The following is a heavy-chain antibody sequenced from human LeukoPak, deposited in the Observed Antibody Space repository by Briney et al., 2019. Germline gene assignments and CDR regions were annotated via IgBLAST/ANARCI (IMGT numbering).Heavy chain of an antibody. CDR3: AAETRAQNDWFDP. J-gene: IGHJ5*02. V-gene: IGHV4-4*02. Sequence: SATLSLTCAVSGGSISSSNWWSWVRQPPGKGLEWIGSIYYSWSSYYNPSLKSRVTISVDTSKNEFSLKLSSVTAADTAVYYCAAETRAQNDWFDPWGQGTLVT. D-gene: IGHD1-1*01. CDR1: GGSISSSNW. CDR2: IYYSWSS.